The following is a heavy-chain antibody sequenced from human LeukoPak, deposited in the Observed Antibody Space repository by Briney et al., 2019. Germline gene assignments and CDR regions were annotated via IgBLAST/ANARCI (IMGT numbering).Heavy chain of an antibody. CDR3: ARGGYYSSGTHDY. V-gene: IGHV3-74*01. CDR1: GFTFSRYW. Sequence: PGGSLRPSCAASGFTFSRYWMDWVRQAPGKGLVWVSRINSDGSSTTYADSVKGRFTISRDNARDTLYLQMNSLRAEDTAVYYCARGGYYSSGTHDYWGQGTLVTVSS. CDR2: INSDGSST. D-gene: IGHD3-10*01. J-gene: IGHJ4*02.